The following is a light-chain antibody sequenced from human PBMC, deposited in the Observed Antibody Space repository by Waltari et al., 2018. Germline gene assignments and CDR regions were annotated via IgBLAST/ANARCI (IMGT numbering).Light chain of an antibody. CDR1: QSVSSY. Sequence: EIVLTQSPATLSLSPGERATLSCRASQSVSSYLAWYQQKPGQAPRLLIYYASNRATGIPARFSGSGSGTDFTLTISSLEPEDFAVYYCQQRRNWPPMYTFGQGTKLEIK. V-gene: IGKV3-11*01. CDR2: YAS. CDR3: QQRRNWPPMYT. J-gene: IGKJ2*01.